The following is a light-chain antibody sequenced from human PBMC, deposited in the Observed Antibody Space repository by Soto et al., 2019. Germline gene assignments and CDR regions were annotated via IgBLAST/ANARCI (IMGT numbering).Light chain of an antibody. CDR2: DAS. V-gene: IGKV3-20*01. CDR3: QQYGSSPQT. CDR1: QSVNSSY. J-gene: IGKJ1*01. Sequence: EIVLTQSPGTLSLSPGQRATLSCRASQSVNSSYLAWFQQKPGQAPRLLIYDASTRATGIPDRFSGSGAGTDFTLTISILEPEDFAVYYCQQYGSSPQTFGQGTKVEIK.